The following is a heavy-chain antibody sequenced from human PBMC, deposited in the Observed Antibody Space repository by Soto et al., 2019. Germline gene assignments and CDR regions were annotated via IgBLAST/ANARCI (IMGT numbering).Heavy chain of an antibody. CDR2: IWYDGSNK. J-gene: IGHJ4*02. V-gene: IGHV3-33*01. CDR3: ERDVRGMTTVTTFDY. CDR1: GFTFSSYG. D-gene: IGHD4-17*01. Sequence: PVGSLRLSCAASGFTFSSYGMHWVRQAPGKGLEWVAVIWYDGSNKYYADSVKGRFTISRDNSKNTLYLQMNSLRAEDTAVYYCERDVRGMTTVTTFDYWGQGTLVTVSS.